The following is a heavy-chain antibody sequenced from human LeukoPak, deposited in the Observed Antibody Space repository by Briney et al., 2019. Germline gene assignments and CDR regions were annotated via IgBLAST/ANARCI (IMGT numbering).Heavy chain of an antibody. J-gene: IGHJ6*02. V-gene: IGHV4-59*01. CDR3: ARDYGYYGAGARHYYYYGMDV. D-gene: IGHD3-10*01. CDR1: VGSISSYY. CDR2: IYYTGST. Sequence: SETLSLTCTVSVGSISSYYWSWIRQPPGKGLEWIGYIYYTGSTKYNPSLKSRVTISVDTSKYPFSLKLSSVTAADTAVYYWARDYGYYGAGARHYYYYGMDVWDQGTTVTVSS.